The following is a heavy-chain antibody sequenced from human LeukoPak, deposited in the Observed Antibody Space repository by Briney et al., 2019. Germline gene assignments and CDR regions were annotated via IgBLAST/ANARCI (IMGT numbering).Heavy chain of an antibody. Sequence: PSETLSLTCAVYGGSFSGYYWSWIRQPPGKGLEWIGEINHSGSTNYNPSLKSRVTISVDTSKNQFSLKLSSVAAADTAVYYCARAKPYTASRLITLDYWGQGTLVTVSS. CDR3: ARAKPYTASRLITLDY. D-gene: IGHD3-22*01. CDR1: GGSFSGYY. V-gene: IGHV4-34*01. J-gene: IGHJ4*02. CDR2: INHSGST.